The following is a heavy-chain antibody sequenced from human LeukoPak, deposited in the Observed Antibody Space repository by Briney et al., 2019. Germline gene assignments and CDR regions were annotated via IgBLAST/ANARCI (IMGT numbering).Heavy chain of an antibody. J-gene: IGHJ4*02. Sequence: GRSLRLSCAASGFTFSSYAMHWVRQAPGKGLEWVAVISYDGSNKYYADSVKGRFTNSRDNSKNTLYLQMNSLRAEDTAVYYCARASSYSNYYFDYWGQGTLVTVSS. D-gene: IGHD4-11*01. CDR3: ARASSYSNYYFDY. CDR1: GFTFSSYA. CDR2: ISYDGSNK. V-gene: IGHV3-30*04.